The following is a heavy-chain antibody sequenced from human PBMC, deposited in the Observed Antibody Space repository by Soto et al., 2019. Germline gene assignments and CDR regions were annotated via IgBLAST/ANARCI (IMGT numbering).Heavy chain of an antibody. CDR3: ARYYYGSGSYYNGAYYYGMDV. D-gene: IGHD3-10*01. V-gene: IGHV4-34*01. CDR2: INHSGST. Sequence: AETLSLTCAVFVGYFSGYYWSGIRQPPWKGLECIGEINHSGSTNYNPSLKSRVTISVDTSKNQFSLQLNSVTPEDTAVYYCARYYYGSGSYYNGAYYYGMDVWGQGTTVTVSS. CDR1: VGYFSGYY. J-gene: IGHJ6*02.